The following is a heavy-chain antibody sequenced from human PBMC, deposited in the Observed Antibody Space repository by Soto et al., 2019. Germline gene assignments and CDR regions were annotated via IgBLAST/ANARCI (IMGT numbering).Heavy chain of an antibody. J-gene: IGHJ4*02. CDR3: VRGTNDWSGMDF. V-gene: IGHV3-74*01. CDR2: INSDGSST. D-gene: IGHD1-1*01. Sequence: GGSLRLSCAASGFTFSSYWMHWARQAPGKGLVWVSRINSDGSSTSYADSVKGRFTISRDNAKDTVYMEMNSLRVDDTALFYCVRGTNDWSGMDFWGRGTLVTVSS. CDR1: GFTFSSYW.